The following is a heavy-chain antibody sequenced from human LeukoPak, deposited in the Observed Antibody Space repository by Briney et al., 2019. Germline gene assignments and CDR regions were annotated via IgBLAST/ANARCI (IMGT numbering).Heavy chain of an antibody. V-gene: IGHV3-7*03. D-gene: IGHD1-26*01. CDR1: GFTFTTYW. CDR2: IKQDGTEK. J-gene: IGHJ4*02. CDR3: ASGGIYYGAAFDF. Sequence: GESLRLSCAASGFTFTTYWMSWVRQPPGKGLEWVANIKQDGTEKYYADSVKGRFTISRDNAKNSLYLQMNSLRAEDTALYYCASGGIYYGAAFDFWGQGTLVTVSS.